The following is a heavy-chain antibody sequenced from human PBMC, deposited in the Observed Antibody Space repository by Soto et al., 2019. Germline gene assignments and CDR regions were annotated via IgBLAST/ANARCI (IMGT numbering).Heavy chain of an antibody. D-gene: IGHD1-1*01. CDR1: GFTFDDYT. CDR2: ISWDGGST. V-gene: IGHV3-43*01. J-gene: IGHJ3*02. Sequence: EVQLVESGGVVVQPGGSLRLSCAVSGFTFDDYTMHWVRQAPGKGLEWVSLISWDGGSTYYADSVKGRFTISRDNSKNSLYLQMNSLRTEDTALYYCAKDLRVRNWNDAFDIWGQGTMVTVSS. CDR3: AKDLRVRNWNDAFDI.